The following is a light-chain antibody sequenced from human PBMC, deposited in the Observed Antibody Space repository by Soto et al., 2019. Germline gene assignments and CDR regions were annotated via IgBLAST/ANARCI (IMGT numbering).Light chain of an antibody. Sequence: QSALAQPASVSGSLGQSITISCSGTSSDVGAYNYVSWYQQYPGKAPKLMIYHVTDRPSGVSNRFSGSKSGNTASLTISGLQAEDEDDYYCCSYTTSNTFVFGTGTKVTVL. CDR1: SSDVGAYNY. CDR3: CSYTTSNTFV. V-gene: IGLV2-14*01. CDR2: HVT. J-gene: IGLJ1*01.